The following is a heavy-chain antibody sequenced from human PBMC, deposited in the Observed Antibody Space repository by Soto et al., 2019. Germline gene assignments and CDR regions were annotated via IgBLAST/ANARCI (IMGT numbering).Heavy chain of an antibody. CDR2: ISGSAGDT. D-gene: IGHD2-8*01. J-gene: IGHJ4*02. CDR1: GFTFSDFA. CDR3: AKGDQERQWVFLHK. Sequence: GSLTLSPLASGFTFSDFAMTWVRQAPGKGMDWVSAISGSAGDTFYADSVKGRFTISRDNSKRTLYLEMHSLRAEDTAVYYCAKGDQERQWVFLHKWGQGALVTVSS. V-gene: IGHV3-23*01.